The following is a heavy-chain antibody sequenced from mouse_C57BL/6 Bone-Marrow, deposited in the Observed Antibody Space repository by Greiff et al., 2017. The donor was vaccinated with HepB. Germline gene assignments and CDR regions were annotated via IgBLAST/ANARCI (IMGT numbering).Heavy chain of an antibody. CDR1: GYTFTSYR. CDR3: VNSY. CDR2: IDPSDSYT. V-gene: IGHV1-59*01. Sequence: QVQLQQPGAELVRPGTSVKLSCKASGYTFTSYRMHWVKQRPGQGLEWIGVIDPSDSYTNYNQKFKGKATLTVDTSSSTAYMQLSSLTSEDSAVYYCVNSYWGQGTLVTVSA. J-gene: IGHJ3*01.